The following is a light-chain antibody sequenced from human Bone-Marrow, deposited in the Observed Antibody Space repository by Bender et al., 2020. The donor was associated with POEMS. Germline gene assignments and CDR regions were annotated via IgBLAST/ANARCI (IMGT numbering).Light chain of an antibody. CDR2: EVT. J-gene: IGLJ2*01. CDR3: CSYAGSTTFVV. CDR1: SSDIGTYNY. Sequence: QSALTQPASVSGSPGQTITISCTGTSSDIGTYNYVSWFQQHPEKAPKLLIYEVTKRPSGVSDRFSGSKSGNTASLTISGLQAEDEADYHCCSYAGSTTFVVFGGGTKLTVL. V-gene: IGLV2-23*02.